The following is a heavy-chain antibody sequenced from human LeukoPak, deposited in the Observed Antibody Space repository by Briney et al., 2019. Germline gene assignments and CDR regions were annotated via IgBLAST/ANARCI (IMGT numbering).Heavy chain of an antibody. CDR1: GYTLTELS. CDR2: FDPEDGET. J-gene: IGHJ5*02. D-gene: IGHD3-3*01. CDR3: ATVLRNTRWFDP. Sequence: GASVKVSCKVSGYTLTELSMHWVRQAPGKGLEWMGGFDPEDGETIYAQKFQGRVTMTEDTSTDTAYMELSSLRSEDTAVYYCATVLRNTRWFDPWGQGTLATVSS. V-gene: IGHV1-24*01.